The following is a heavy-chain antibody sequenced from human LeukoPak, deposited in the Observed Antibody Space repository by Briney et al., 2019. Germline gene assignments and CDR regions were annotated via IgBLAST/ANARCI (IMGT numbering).Heavy chain of an antibody. J-gene: IGHJ5*02. V-gene: IGHV3-23*01. CDR1: GFTFSSYA. CDR2: ISGSGGST. Sequence: PGGSLRLSCAASGFTFSSYAMSWVRQAPGKGLEWVSVISGSGGSTYYADSVKGRFTISRDNSKNTLYLQMNSLRAEDTAVYYCAKRPRGAVAANYAWFDPWGQGTLVTVSS. CDR3: AKRPRGAVAANYAWFDP. D-gene: IGHD6-19*01.